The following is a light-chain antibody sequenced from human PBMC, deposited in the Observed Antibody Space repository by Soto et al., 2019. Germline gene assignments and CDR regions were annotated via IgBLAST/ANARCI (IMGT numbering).Light chain of an antibody. CDR3: LLFNTYPQA. Sequence: ASELTPSPAALSTTIRDRVTITCRARQGIGSALAWYQQAPGKPPKLLIFDASTLENGVPSRFSGGGSGTNFTLTISSLQPEDFATYYCLLFNTYPQAFGGGT. V-gene: IGKV1-13*02. J-gene: IGKJ4*01. CDR1: QGIGSA. CDR2: DAS.